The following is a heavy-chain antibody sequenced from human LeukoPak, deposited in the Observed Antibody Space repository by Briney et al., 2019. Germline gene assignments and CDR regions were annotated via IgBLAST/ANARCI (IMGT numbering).Heavy chain of an antibody. Sequence: SETLSLTCAVYGGSFSGHYWSWIRQPPGKGLEWIGEINHSGKSNYSPSLRSRVTISVNTSKSQFSLKLSSLTAADTAMYFCARGYNDSGWTHFDHWGQGALVTVSS. J-gene: IGHJ4*02. CDR3: ARGYNDSGWTHFDH. V-gene: IGHV4-34*01. CDR2: INHSGKS. D-gene: IGHD6-19*01. CDR1: GGSFSGHY.